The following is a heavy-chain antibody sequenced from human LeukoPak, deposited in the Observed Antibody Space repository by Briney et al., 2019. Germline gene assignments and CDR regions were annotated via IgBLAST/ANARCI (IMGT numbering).Heavy chain of an antibody. CDR3: ARADILTGYLVDY. CDR1: GFTFSSYR. V-gene: IGHV3-48*04. J-gene: IGHJ4*02. Sequence: GGSLRLSCAASGFTFSSYRMNWVRQAPGKGLEWVSYISSSGSTIYYADSVKGRFTISRDNAKNSLYLQMNSLRAEDTAVYYCARADILTGYLVDYWGQGTLVTVSS. D-gene: IGHD3-9*01. CDR2: ISSSGSTI.